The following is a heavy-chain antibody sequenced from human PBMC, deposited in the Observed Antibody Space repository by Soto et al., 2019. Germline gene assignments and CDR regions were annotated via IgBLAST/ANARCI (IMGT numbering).Heavy chain of an antibody. J-gene: IGHJ4*02. Sequence: QVQLAQSGAEERKPGASVKVSCEATGYTFTAYAMHWVRQAPGQRLEWMGWINPANGNTKYSQKFQGRLTITSDTSAKTVYMELSSLRSEDTAMYYCTRSAISPYGGLIGPFDYWGQGNLVTVSS. CDR3: TRSAISPYGGLIGPFDY. D-gene: IGHD3-16*02. V-gene: IGHV1-3*05. CDR2: INPANGNT. CDR1: GYTFTAYA.